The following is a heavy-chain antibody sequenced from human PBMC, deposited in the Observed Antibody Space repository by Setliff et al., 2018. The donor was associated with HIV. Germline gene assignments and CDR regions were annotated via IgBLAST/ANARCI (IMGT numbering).Heavy chain of an antibody. CDR2: VSYSGST. D-gene: IGHD2-15*01. CDR1: GGSIGSFY. CDR3: SSDIVGYMDV. Sequence: SETLSLTCTVSGGSIGSFYWSWIRQPPGKTLEWIGYVSYSGSTKYKPSLKSRVIISVDTSKNHFYMKLTSVTAADTAVYYCSSDIVGYMDVWGNGPTVTVSS. J-gene: IGHJ6*03. V-gene: IGHV4-59*01.